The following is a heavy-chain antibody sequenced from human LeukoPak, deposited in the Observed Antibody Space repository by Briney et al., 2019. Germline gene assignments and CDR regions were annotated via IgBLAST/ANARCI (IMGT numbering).Heavy chain of an antibody. CDR1: VGTFSSYA. CDR2: IIPIFGTA. Sequence: SVKVSCKASVGTFSSYAISWVRQAPGQGLEWMGGIIPIFGTANYAQKFQGRVTITADKTTSTAYMELSSLRSEDTAVYYCARYSGYDYLRWFDPWGQGTLVTVSS. CDR3: ARYSGYDYLRWFDP. J-gene: IGHJ5*02. D-gene: IGHD5-12*01. V-gene: IGHV1-69*06.